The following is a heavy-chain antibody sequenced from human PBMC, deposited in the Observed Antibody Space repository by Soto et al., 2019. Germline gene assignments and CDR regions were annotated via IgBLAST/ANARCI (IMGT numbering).Heavy chain of an antibody. D-gene: IGHD4-17*01. Sequence: GGSLRLSCAVSGFTFSSYAMSWVRQAPGKGLEWASAISGSGGSTYYADSVKGRFTISRDNSKNTLYLQMNSLRAEDTAVYYCAKRNDYGDYGGAFDIWGQGTMVTVSS. J-gene: IGHJ3*02. CDR1: GFTFSSYA. CDR3: AKRNDYGDYGGAFDI. V-gene: IGHV3-23*01. CDR2: ISGSGGST.